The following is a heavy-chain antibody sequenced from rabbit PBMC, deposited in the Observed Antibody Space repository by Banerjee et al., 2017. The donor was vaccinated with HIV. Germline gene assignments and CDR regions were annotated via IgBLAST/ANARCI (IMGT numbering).Heavy chain of an antibody. J-gene: IGHJ4*01. D-gene: IGHD7-1*01. Sequence: QSLEESGGDLVKPGASLTLTCTASGFSFSSSYWICWVRQAPGKGLEWIACIYTSSVSTYYASWAKGRFTVSKTSSTTVTLQMTSLTAADTATYFCARTYTGYASYGLNLRGPGTLVTVS. CDR2: IYTSSVST. V-gene: IGHV1S40*01. CDR3: ARTYTGYASYGLNL. CDR1: GFSFSSSYW.